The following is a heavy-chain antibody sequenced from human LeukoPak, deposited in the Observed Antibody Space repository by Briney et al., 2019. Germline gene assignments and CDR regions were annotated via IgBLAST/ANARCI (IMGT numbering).Heavy chain of an antibody. CDR2: ISTSSSYI. Sequence: GGSLRLSCTASGFTFSSHSMNWVRQAPGKGLEWVSSISTSSSYIYYADSVKGRFTISRDNARNSLYLQMNTLRAEDTAVYSCARGADGVSSNSRGWFDPWGQGTLVTVSS. CDR1: GFTFSSHS. D-gene: IGHD2-15*01. J-gene: IGHJ5*02. CDR3: ARGADGVSSNSRGWFDP. V-gene: IGHV3-21*01.